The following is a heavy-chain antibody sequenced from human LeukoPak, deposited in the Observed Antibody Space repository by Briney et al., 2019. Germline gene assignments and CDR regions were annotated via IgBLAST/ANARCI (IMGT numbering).Heavy chain of an antibody. J-gene: IGHJ3*02. CDR3: ARVLGLWLVDAFDI. D-gene: IGHD6-19*01. V-gene: IGHV3-21*01. CDR1: GFTFSRYS. CDR2: ISISSNYI. Sequence: GGSLRLSCAASGFTFSRYSMNWVRQAPGKGLEWVSSISISSNYIYYADSVKGRFTISRDNAKNSLYLQMNSLRAEDTAVYYCARVLGLWLVDAFDIWGQGTMVTVSS.